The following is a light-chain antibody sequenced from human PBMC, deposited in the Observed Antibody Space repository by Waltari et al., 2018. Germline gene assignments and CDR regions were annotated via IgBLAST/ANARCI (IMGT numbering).Light chain of an antibody. V-gene: IGKV1-6*01. CDR1: QGIRND. CDR3: LHDYTFPYT. J-gene: IGKJ2*01. CDR2: AAS. Sequence: AIQMTQSPSSLSASVGDRVTITCRASQGIRNDLGWYQQKPGKAPTLLIYAASSLQSGVPSKFSSSGSGTDFTLTISSLLPEDFATYYCLHDYTFPYTFGQGTKLEIK.